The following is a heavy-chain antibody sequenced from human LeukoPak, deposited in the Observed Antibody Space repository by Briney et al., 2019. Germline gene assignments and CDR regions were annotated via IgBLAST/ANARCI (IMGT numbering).Heavy chain of an antibody. J-gene: IGHJ4*02. CDR3: AKDSSGWYFDY. D-gene: IGHD6-19*01. V-gene: IGHV3-30*02. CDR1: GFTFSSYG. Sequence: GGSLRLSCAASGFTFSSYGMHWVRQAPGKGLEWVAFIRYDGSNRYYADSVKGRFTISRDNSKNTLYLQMNSLRAEDTAVYYCAKDSSGWYFDYWGQGTLVTVSS. CDR2: IRYDGSNR.